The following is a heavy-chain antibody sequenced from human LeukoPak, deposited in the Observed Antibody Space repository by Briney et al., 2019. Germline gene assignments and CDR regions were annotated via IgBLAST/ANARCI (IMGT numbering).Heavy chain of an antibody. Sequence: SVKVSCKASGGTFSSHAISWVRQAPGQGLEWMGGIIPIFGTANYAQKFQGRVTITTDESTSTAYMELSSLRSEDTAVYYCASGAIFGVVISGEYYYYMDVWGKGTTVTVSS. V-gene: IGHV1-69*05. D-gene: IGHD3-3*01. CDR2: IIPIFGTA. CDR1: GGTFSSHA. CDR3: ASGAIFGVVISGEYYYYMDV. J-gene: IGHJ6*03.